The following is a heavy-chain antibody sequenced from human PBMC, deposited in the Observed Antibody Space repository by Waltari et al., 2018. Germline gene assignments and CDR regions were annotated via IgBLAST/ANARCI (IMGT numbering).Heavy chain of an antibody. V-gene: IGHV3-48*01. CDR2: ISSGTSTI. Sequence: EVQLLESGGGLVQPGGSLSLPCTASGLPVRANSMNWARQAQGKGLEWVSYISSGTSTIYYADSVKGRFTISRDNAKNSLYLQMNSLRAEDTAVYYCARGRDGYSEDAFDIWGQGRTVTVSS. CDR3: ARGRDGYSEDAFDI. CDR1: GLPVRANS. J-gene: IGHJ3*02. D-gene: IGHD5-18*01.